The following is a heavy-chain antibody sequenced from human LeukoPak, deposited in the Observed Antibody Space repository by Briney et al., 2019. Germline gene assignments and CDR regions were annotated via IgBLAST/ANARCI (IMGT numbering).Heavy chain of an antibody. Sequence: GGSLRLSCAASGFSFRMYAMHWVRQAPGKGRGWVGSIGNDRPNRNHVASVKGPFPISRHNSKHTVFLQIDSLRPQDTAIYYCPKSWSGYYHYYMAVWGTGTTVTVSS. CDR1: GFSFRMYA. CDR2: IGNDRPNR. J-gene: IGHJ6*03. V-gene: IGHV3-30*02. D-gene: IGHD3-3*01. CDR3: PKSWSGYYHYYMAV.